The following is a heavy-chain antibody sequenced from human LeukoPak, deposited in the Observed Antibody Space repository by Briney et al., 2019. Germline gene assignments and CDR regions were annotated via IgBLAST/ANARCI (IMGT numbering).Heavy chain of an antibody. D-gene: IGHD3-16*01. Sequence: TGGSLRLSCAASGFTFSSYSMNWVRQAPGKGLEWVSGISGSGDSTRYADFVKGRFTISRDNSKNTLDLQMNSLRVEDTAVYYWADIGGRLIRGSLGYWGQGTLVTVSS. J-gene: IGHJ4*02. V-gene: IGHV3-23*01. CDR1: GFTFSSYS. CDR2: ISGSGDST. CDR3: ADIGGRLIRGSLGY.